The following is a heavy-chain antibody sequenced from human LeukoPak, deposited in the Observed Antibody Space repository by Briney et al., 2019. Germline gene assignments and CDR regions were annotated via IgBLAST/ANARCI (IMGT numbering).Heavy chain of an antibody. V-gene: IGHV3-33*08. CDR1: GFTFSSHS. CDR3: AREDRARFDY. CDR2: IWYDGSNK. J-gene: IGHJ4*02. Sequence: PGGSLRLSCAASGFTFSSHSMNWVRQAPGKGLEWVAVIWYDGSNKYYADSVKGRFTISRDNSKNTLYLQMNSLRAEDTAVYYCAREDRARFDYWGQGTLVTVSS.